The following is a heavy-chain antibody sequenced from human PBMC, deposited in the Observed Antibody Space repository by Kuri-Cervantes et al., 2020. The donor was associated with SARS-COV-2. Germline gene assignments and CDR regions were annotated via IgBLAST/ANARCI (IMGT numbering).Heavy chain of an antibody. D-gene: IGHD1-20*01. CDR3: ASNRDNWNDVVDAFDI. Sequence: GESLKISCAASGFTFSSYAMSWVRQAPGKGLEWVSAISGSGGSTYYADSVKGRFTISRDNSKNTLYLQMNSLRAEDTAVYYCASNRDNWNDVVDAFDIWGQGTMVTVSS. CDR2: ISGSGGST. V-gene: IGHV3-23*01. CDR1: GFTFSSYA. J-gene: IGHJ3*02.